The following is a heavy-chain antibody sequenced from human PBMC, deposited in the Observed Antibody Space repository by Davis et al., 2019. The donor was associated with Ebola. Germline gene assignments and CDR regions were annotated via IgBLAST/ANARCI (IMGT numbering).Heavy chain of an antibody. V-gene: IGHV3-72*01. D-gene: IGHD3-10*01. J-gene: IGHJ4*02. Sequence: GESLKISCAVSGLPFSDHFIDWVRQAPGKGLEWIGRTKNKIYSYITEYAASAKGRFTISRNDLENSGYLQINTLKTEDTAVYYCVNVRGPISYGGQGTLFTVSS. CDR3: VNVRGPISY. CDR2: TKNKIYSYIT. CDR1: GLPFSDHF.